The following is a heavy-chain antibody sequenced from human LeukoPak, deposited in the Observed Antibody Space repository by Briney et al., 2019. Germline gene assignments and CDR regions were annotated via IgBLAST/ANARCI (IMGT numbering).Heavy chain of an antibody. CDR2: ISGSSGST. D-gene: IGHD4-4*01. Sequence: GGSLRLSCAASGFTFSSYAMSWVRQAPGKGLEWVSAISGSSGSTYYADSVKGRFTISRDNSKNTLYLQMNSLRAEDTAVYYCAKVSDPYDYSNSPDYWGQGTLVTVSS. CDR1: GFTFSSYA. V-gene: IGHV3-23*01. J-gene: IGHJ4*02. CDR3: AKVSDPYDYSNSPDY.